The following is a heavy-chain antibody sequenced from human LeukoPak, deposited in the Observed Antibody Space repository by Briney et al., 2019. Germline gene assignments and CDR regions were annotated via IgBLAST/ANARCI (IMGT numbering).Heavy chain of an antibody. J-gene: IGHJ6*03. Sequence: PSETLSLTCTVSGGSISSYYWSWIRQPPGKGLEWIGYIHYSGSTHYNPSLKSRVTISVDTSKNQVSLKLRSVTAADTAVYYCARTTEGCAGGPGYSYYYYMDVWGKGTTVTISS. CDR1: GGSISSYY. CDR3: ARTTEGCAGGPGYSYYYYMDV. CDR2: IHYSGST. V-gene: IGHV4-59*01. D-gene: IGHD4-11*01.